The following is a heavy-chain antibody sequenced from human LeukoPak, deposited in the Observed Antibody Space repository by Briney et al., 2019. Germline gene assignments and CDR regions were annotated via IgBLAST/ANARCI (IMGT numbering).Heavy chain of an antibody. CDR1: GGSFSGYY. D-gene: IGHD1-26*01. Sequence: SETLSLTCAVYGGSFSGYYWSWIRQPPGKGLEWIGEINHSGSTNYNPSLKSRVTISVDTSKNQFSLKLSSVTAADTAVYYCARRLGSGIFDYWGQGTLVTVSS. CDR2: INHSGST. J-gene: IGHJ4*02. CDR3: ARRLGSGIFDY. V-gene: IGHV4-34*01.